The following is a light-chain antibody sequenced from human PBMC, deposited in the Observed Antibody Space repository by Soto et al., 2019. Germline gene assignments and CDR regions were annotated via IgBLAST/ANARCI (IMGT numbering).Light chain of an antibody. CDR1: SSSIGTNT. J-gene: IGLJ2*01. CDR3: AAWDVSLVV. Sequence: QSVLTQPPSASGTPGQRVTISCSGSSSSIGTNTVIWYQQLPGAAPRLLIYSDNQRPSGVPDRFSGSKSGTSASLAISGLQSEDEADYYCAAWDVSLVVFGGGTKLTVL. CDR2: SDN. V-gene: IGLV1-44*01.